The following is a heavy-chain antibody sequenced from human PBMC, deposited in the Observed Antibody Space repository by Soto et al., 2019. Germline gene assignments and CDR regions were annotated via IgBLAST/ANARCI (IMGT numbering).Heavy chain of an antibody. CDR1: GYSLTSYY. CDR2: INPSGDST. Sequence: QVQLVQSGAEVKKPGASVKISCKAFGYSLTSYYMHWVRQAPGQGLEWMGMINPSGDSTSYAQKFQGRVTMTRDTSTSTVYGELSGLRADDTAGYYCTTDGGYCVGGNCLYYLDYWGQRTVVTVCS. J-gene: IGHJ4*02. CDR3: TTDGGYCVGGNCLYYLDY. D-gene: IGHD2-15*01. V-gene: IGHV1-46*01.